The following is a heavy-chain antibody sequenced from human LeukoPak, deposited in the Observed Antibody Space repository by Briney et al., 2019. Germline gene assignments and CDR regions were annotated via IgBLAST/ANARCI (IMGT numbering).Heavy chain of an antibody. CDR3: AAIRSVYGDYVAY. CDR1: GGTFGSYA. D-gene: IGHD4-17*01. CDR2: IIPIFGTA. V-gene: IGHV1-69*01. Sequence: SVKVSCKASGGTFGSYAISWVRQAPGQGLEWMGGIIPIFGTANYAQRFQGRVTITADESTSTAYMELSSLRSEDTAVYYCAAIRSVYGDYVAYWGQGTLVTVSS. J-gene: IGHJ4*02.